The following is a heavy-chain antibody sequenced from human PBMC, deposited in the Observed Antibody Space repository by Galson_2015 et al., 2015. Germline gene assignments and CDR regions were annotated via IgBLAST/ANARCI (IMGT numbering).Heavy chain of an antibody. J-gene: IGHJ4*02. CDR3: ARMSLTYYYDSSGYNFDY. CDR2: ISAYNGNT. D-gene: IGHD3-22*01. Sequence: SVKVSCKASGYTFTSYGISWVRQAPGQGLEWMGWISAYNGNTNYAQKLQGRVTMTTDTSTSTAYMELRSLRSDDTAVYYCARMSLTYYYDSSGYNFDYWGQGTLVTVSS. V-gene: IGHV1-18*01. CDR1: GYTFTSYG.